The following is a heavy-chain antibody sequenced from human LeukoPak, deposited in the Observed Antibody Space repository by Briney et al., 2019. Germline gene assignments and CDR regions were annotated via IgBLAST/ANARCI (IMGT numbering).Heavy chain of an antibody. CDR2: ISPSGGST. CDR3: ARDSRFLAFDI. V-gene: IGHV1-46*01. D-gene: IGHD6-13*01. CDR1: GYTFTSYY. J-gene: IGHJ3*02. Sequence: ASVKVSCKASGYTFTSYYMHWVRQAPGQGLEWMGIISPSGGSTSYAQKFQGRVTMTRDMSTSTVYMELSSLRSEDTAVYYCARDSRFLAFDIWGQGTMVTVSS.